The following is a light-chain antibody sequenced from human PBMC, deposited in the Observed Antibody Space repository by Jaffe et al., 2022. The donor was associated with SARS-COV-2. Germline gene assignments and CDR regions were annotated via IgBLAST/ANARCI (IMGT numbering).Light chain of an antibody. CDR3: QQYNRYPCT. J-gene: IGKJ2*02. Sequence: DIQMTQSPSTLSASVGDRVTITCRASQSISGWLAWYQQKPGKAPKLLIYQVSSLESGVPPRFSGSGSGTEFSLSISSLQPDDFATYYCQQYNRYPCTFGQGTKLEIK. CDR2: QVS. V-gene: IGKV1-5*03. CDR1: QSISGW.